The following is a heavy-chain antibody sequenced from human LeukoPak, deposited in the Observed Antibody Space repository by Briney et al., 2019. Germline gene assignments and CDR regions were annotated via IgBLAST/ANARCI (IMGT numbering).Heavy chain of an antibody. V-gene: IGHV3-23*01. Sequence: PGGSLRLSCAASGFTFSSYAMRWVRQAPGKGLEGVSDISGSGGSTYYADSVKGRFTISRDNSKNTLYLQMNSQRAEDTAVYYCAKSPERGYSSGWETNFDYWGQGPLVTVSS. CDR1: GFTFSSYA. CDR2: ISGSGGST. CDR3: AKSPERGYSSGWETNFDY. D-gene: IGHD6-19*01. J-gene: IGHJ4*02.